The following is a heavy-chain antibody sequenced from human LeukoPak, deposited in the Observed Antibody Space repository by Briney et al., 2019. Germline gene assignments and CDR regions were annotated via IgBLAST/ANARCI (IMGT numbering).Heavy chain of an antibody. J-gene: IGHJ4*02. Sequence: TGGSLRLSCAASGFTFSSYAMSWVRQAPGKGLEWVSAISGSGGSTYYADSVKGRFTISRDNSKNTLYLQMNSLRAEDTAVYYCAKDSSTYYYDSSGYYQGYFDYWGQGTLVTVSS. CDR1: GFTFSSYA. CDR2: ISGSGGST. CDR3: AKDSSTYYYDSSGYYQGYFDY. V-gene: IGHV3-23*01. D-gene: IGHD3-22*01.